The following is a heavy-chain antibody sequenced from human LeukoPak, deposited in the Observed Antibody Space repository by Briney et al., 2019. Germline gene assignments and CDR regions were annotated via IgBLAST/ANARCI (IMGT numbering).Heavy chain of an antibody. CDR2: IYYSGST. J-gene: IGHJ4*02. V-gene: IGHV4-30-4*01. CDR1: GGSISSGDYY. CDR3: ARSGSYGDYFDY. D-gene: IGHD1-26*01. Sequence: SETLSLTCTVSGGSISSGDYYWSWIRQPPGKGLEWIGYIYYSGSTYYNPSLKSRVTISVDTSKNQFSLKLSSVTAADTAVYYCARSGSYGDYFDYWGQGTLVTVSS.